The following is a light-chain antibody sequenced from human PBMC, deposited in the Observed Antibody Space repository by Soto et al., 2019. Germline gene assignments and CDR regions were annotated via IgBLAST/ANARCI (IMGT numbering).Light chain of an antibody. CDR2: DND. V-gene: IGLV3-21*02. J-gene: IGLJ1*01. Sequence: SYDLTQPLSVSVAPGQTARITCGGNNIGTKGVHWYQQKPGQAPVLVVYDNDDRPSGIPERFSGSNSGNTAILTISRVEAGDEADYFCQLWDSSSEFYYVFGTGTKVTVL. CDR1: NIGTKG. CDR3: QLWDSSSEFYYV.